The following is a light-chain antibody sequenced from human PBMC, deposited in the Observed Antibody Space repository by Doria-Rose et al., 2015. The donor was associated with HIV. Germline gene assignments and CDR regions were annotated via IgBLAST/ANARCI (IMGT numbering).Light chain of an antibody. J-gene: IGKJ1*01. CDR3: HQYGTSWT. CDR1: QSFSSTY. Sequence: EIVLTQSPGTLSLSPVERATLSCRASQSFSSTYLAWYQQKPGQAPSLLIYDGSTRATGIPDRSSASGSGTDFTLTINRLEPEDFALYYCHQYGTSWTFGQGTKVEI. CDR2: DGS. V-gene: IGKV3-20*01.